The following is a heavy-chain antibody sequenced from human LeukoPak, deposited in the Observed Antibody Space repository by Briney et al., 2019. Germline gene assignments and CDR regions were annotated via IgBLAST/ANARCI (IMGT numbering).Heavy chain of an antibody. CDR1: GFTFSSYE. J-gene: IGHJ4*02. V-gene: IGHV3-48*03. Sequence: PGGSLRLSCAASGFTFSSYEMNWVRQAPGKGLEWVSYISNSGTAIYYADSVKGRFTISRDNAKNTLYLQMNSLRAEDTAVYYCARARIAVAQLTDYWGQGTLVTVSS. CDR2: ISNSGTAI. CDR3: ARARIAVAQLTDY. D-gene: IGHD6-19*01.